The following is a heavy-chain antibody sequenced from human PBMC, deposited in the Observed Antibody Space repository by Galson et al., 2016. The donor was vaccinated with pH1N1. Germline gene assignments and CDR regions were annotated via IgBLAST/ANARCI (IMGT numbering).Heavy chain of an antibody. CDR3: ARGRIDSAGSGSYYSNYYYGMAV. D-gene: IGHD3-10*01. CDR1: GDSMTSGFYY. Sequence: TLSLTCSVSGDSMTSGFYYWSWIRQPAGKGLEYIGYIYTSGSTNYNPSLKSRLTISVDTSKNQVSLKLSSVTAADTAVYYCARGRIDSAGSGSYYSNYYYGMAVWGQGTTVTVSS. CDR2: IYTSGST. J-gene: IGHJ6*02. V-gene: IGHV4-61*09.